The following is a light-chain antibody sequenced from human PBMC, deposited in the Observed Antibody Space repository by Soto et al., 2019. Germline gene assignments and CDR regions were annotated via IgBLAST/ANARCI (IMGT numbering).Light chain of an antibody. CDR2: DAS. CDR1: RSVSSY. V-gene: IGKV3-11*01. J-gene: IGKJ4*01. CDR3: QQRSNWPPALS. Sequence: EIVLTQSPATLSLSPGESATLSCRATRSVSSYLAWYQQKPGQAPRLLIYDASSRPTDIPARFSGSGSGTDFTLTISSLEPEDFAVYYCQQRSNWPPALSFGGGTKVDIK.